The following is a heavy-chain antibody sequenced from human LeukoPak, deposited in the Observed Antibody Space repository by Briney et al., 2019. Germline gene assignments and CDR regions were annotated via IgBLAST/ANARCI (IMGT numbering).Heavy chain of an antibody. CDR1: GGSISSYY. CDR3: ARSSGSYDCTNGVCPEGWRDGEDYFDY. J-gene: IGHJ4*02. Sequence: SSETLSLTCTVSGGSISSYYWSWIRQPAGKGLEWIGRIYTSGSTNYNPSLKSRVTMSVDTSKDQFSLKLSSVTAADTAVYYCARSSGSYDCTNGVCPEGWRDGEDYFDYWGQGTLVTVSS. CDR2: IYTSGST. V-gene: IGHV4-4*07. D-gene: IGHD2-8*01.